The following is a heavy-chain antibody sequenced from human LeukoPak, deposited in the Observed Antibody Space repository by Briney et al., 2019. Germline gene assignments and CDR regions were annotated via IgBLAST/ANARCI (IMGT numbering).Heavy chain of an antibody. J-gene: IGHJ5*02. CDR3: VRQYSTLTDLNWFDP. V-gene: IGHV3-23*01. Sequence: GGSLRLSRAGSAFTFGRYSMRWVGQAPEKGLEWVSGLSGTGDSTYYADSVKGRFIISRDNSKNTLYLQMSSLRAEDTAVYYCVRQYSTLTDLNWFDPWGQGTLVSVSS. CDR2: LSGTGDST. CDR1: AFTFGRYS. D-gene: IGHD4-17*01.